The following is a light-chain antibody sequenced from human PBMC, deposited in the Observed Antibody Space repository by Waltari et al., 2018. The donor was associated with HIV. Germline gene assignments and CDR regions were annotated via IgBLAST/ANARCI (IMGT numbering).Light chain of an antibody. V-gene: IGLV2-11*01. J-gene: IGLJ3*02. CDR2: DVS. CDR3: CSYATRYTWV. Sequence: QSALTQPRSVSGSPGQSVTISCTGTNSDVGAYKSFSWYQQHRGKAPKLMIYDVSKRASGVPDRFSGSKSGDTASLTISGLQAEDEGDYYCCSYATRYTWVFGGGTKLTVL. CDR1: NSDVGAYKS.